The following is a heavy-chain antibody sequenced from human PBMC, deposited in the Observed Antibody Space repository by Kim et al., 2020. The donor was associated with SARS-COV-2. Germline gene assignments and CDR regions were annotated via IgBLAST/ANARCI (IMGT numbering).Heavy chain of an antibody. CDR2: ISGSGGST. CDR3: AKDGCSSTSCYLHPPTDAFDI. J-gene: IGHJ3*02. D-gene: IGHD2-2*01. Sequence: GGSLRLSCAASGFTFSSYAMSWVRQAPGKGLEWVSAISGSGGSTYYADSVKGRFTISRDNSKNTLYLQMNSLRAEDTAVYYCAKDGCSSTSCYLHPPTDAFDIWGQGTMVTVSS. CDR1: GFTFSSYA. V-gene: IGHV3-23*01.